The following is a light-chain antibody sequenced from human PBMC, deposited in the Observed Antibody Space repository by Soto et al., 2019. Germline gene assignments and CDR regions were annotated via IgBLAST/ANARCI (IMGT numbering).Light chain of an antibody. CDR1: SSNNGAGYD. J-gene: IGLJ3*02. CDR3: QSYESSLSGWV. V-gene: IGLV1-40*01. CDR2: ANN. Sequence: QSVLTQPPSVSGAPGQRVTISCTGSSSNNGAGYDVHWYQQLPGTAPKLLIYANNNRPSGVPDRFSGSKSGTSASLAITGLQAEDEADYYCQSYESSLSGWVFGGGTKLTVL.